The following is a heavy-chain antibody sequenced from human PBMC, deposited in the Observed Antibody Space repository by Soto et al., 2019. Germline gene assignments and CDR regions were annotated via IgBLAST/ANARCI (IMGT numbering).Heavy chain of an antibody. CDR1: GFTFSSYA. CDR2: ISYDGSNK. CDR3: AREEHWFGERGWFDP. D-gene: IGHD3-10*01. Sequence: PGGSLRLSCAASGFTFSSYAMHWVRKAPGKGLEWVAVISYDGSNKYYADSVKGRFTISRDNSKNTLYLQMNSLRAEDTALYYCAREEHWFGERGWFDPWGQGT. J-gene: IGHJ5*02. V-gene: IGHV3-30-3*01.